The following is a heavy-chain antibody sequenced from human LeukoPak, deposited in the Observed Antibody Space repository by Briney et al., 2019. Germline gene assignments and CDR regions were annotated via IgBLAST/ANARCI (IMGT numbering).Heavy chain of an antibody. J-gene: IGHJ4*02. CDR3: ARGRYSGTTYYFDY. V-gene: IGHV3-7*03. CDR1: EFIFGNYW. CDR2: IKQDGSEK. Sequence: GGSLRLSCAASEFIFGNYWMSWVRQAPGKGLEWVANIKQDGSEKYYVDSVKGRFTISRDNAKISLYLQMNSLRAEDTAMYYCARGRYSGTTYYFDYWGLGTLVTVSS. D-gene: IGHD5-12*01.